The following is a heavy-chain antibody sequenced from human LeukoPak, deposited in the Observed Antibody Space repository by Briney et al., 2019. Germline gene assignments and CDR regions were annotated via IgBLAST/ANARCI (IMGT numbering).Heavy chain of an antibody. CDR1: GFTFSSYG. J-gene: IGHJ4*02. D-gene: IGHD3-22*01. Sequence: GGSLRLSCAASGFTFSSYGMHWVRQAPGKGLEWVSFIRYDGSNKYYADSVKGRFTISRDNAKNTLYLQMNSLSAEDTAVYYCAIFHDYYDTSGAPGYWGQGTLVTVSS. V-gene: IGHV3-30*02. CDR2: IRYDGSNK. CDR3: AIFHDYYDTSGAPGY.